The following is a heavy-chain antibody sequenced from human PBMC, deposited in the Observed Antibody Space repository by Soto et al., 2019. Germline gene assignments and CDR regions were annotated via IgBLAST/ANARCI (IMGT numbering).Heavy chain of an antibody. CDR1: GFTCSSYS. D-gene: IGHD1-26*01. J-gene: IGHJ4*02. CDR3: ARDCLPDQMTPRALFDY. CDR2: ISSSSSTI. V-gene: IGHV3-48*02. Sequence: EVQLVESWGGLVQPGGSLRLSCAASGFTCSSYSMNWVLQSPGKGLEWVSCISSSSSTIYSADSVKGRFSISRDNANNSLYLQMNSLRDEDTAVYYCARDCLPDQMTPRALFDYWGQGTLVTVSS.